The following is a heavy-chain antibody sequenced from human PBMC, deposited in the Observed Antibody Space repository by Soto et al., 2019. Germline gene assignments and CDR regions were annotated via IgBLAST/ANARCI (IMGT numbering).Heavy chain of an antibody. CDR3: ARDRGSYALDY. CDR2: ISANNGNT. J-gene: IGHJ4*02. CDR1: GYTFTSYG. D-gene: IGHD1-26*01. Sequence: QVQLVQSGAEVKKPGASVKVSCKASGYTFTSYGISWVRQAPGQGLEWMGWISANNGNTNYAQKLQGRVTMTTDTPTSTADMELRSRRSDDTAVYYCARDRGSYALDYWGQGTLVTVSS. V-gene: IGHV1-18*01.